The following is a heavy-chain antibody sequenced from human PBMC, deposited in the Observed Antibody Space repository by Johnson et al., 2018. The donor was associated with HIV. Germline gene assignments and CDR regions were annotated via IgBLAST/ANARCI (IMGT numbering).Heavy chain of an antibody. CDR3: AKTYYDFWSGYFGAFDI. V-gene: IGHV3-15*01. CDR2: IKSKTDGGTT. D-gene: IGHD3-3*01. Sequence: VQLVESGGGLVKPGGSLRLSCAASGFTFSNAWMSWVRQAPGKGLEWVGRIKSKTDGGTTDYAAPVKGRFTISRDDSKNTLYLQMNSLRAEDTALYCCAKTYYDFWSGYFGAFDIWGQGTMVTVSS. CDR1: GFTFSNAW. J-gene: IGHJ3*02.